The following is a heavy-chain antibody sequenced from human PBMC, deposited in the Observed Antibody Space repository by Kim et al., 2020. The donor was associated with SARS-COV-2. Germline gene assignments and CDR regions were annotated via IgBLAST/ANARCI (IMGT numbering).Heavy chain of an antibody. CDR3: ARDTRYCTNGVCYPYFDY. CDR1: GGSISSYY. D-gene: IGHD2-8*01. J-gene: IGHJ4*02. CDR2: IYTSGST. V-gene: IGHV4-4*07. Sequence: SETLSLTCTVSGGSISSYYWSWIRQPAGKGLEWIGRIYTSGSTNYNPSLKSRVTMSVDTSKNQFSLKLSSVTAADTAVYYCARDTRYCTNGVCYPYFDYWGQGTLVTVSS.